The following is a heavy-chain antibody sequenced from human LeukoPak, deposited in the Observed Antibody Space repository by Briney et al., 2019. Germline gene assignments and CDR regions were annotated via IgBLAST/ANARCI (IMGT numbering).Heavy chain of an antibody. CDR1: GFTFDDYA. J-gene: IGHJ6*03. D-gene: IGHD2-15*01. CDR2: IGTTGDT. V-gene: IGHV3-13*01. CDR3: ARDRGGGHMDV. Sequence: PGGSLRLSCAASGFTFDDYAMHWVRQAPGKGLEWVSAIGTTGDTYYPGSVKGRFTISRENAKNSLYLQMNSLRAGDTAVYYCARDRGGGHMDVWGKGTTVTISS.